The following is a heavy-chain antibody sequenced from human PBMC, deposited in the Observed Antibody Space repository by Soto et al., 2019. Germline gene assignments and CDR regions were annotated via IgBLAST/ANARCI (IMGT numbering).Heavy chain of an antibody. CDR2: MNSDGSST. D-gene: IGHD3-10*01. CDR3: ARDMVRDMDV. V-gene: IGHV3-74*01. Sequence: GGSLRLSCAASGFTFSSYWMHWVRQAPEKGLVWVSRMNSDGSSTSYADSVKGRFTISRDNAKNTLYLQMNSLRAEDTAVYYCARDMVRDMDVWGQGTTVTVSS. CDR1: GFTFSSYW. J-gene: IGHJ6*02.